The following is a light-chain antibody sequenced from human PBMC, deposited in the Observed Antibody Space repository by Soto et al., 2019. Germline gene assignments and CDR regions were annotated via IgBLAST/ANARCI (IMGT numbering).Light chain of an antibody. CDR3: QSYDSSLSGL. CDR1: SSNIGAGYD. CDR2: GNI. V-gene: IGLV1-40*01. Sequence: QPVLTQPPSVSGAPGQRITISCTGNSSNIGAGYDVHWYQQVPGTAPKVLIYGNINRPSGVPDRFSGSKSGTSASLAITGLQAEDEADYYCQSYDSSLSGLFGGGTKLTVL. J-gene: IGLJ3*02.